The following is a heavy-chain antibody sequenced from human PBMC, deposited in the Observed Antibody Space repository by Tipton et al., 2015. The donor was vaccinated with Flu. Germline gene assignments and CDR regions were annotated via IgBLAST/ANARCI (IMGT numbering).Heavy chain of an antibody. J-gene: IGHJ4*02. V-gene: IGHV4-38-2*01. CDR3: SRSTYYYGSGSSDY. D-gene: IGHD3-10*01. CDR2: IHRAGST. CDR1: GDSMGSRYF. Sequence: TLSLTCSVSGDSMGSRYFWGWIRQAPGKGLEWIANIHRAGSTYYNPSLKSRVTISLDTFQNQFSLKLNSVTAADTAVYYCSRSTYYYGSGSSDYWGQGTLATVST.